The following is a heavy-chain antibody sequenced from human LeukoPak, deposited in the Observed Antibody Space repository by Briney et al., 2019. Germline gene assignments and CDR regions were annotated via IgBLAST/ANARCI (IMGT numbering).Heavy chain of an antibody. CDR3: ARGTILEPFDI. V-gene: IGHV1-2*02. Sequence: ASVKVSCKASGYTFTSYGISWVRQAPGQGLEWVGWIHPKSGGTSYEQSFQGRVIMTSDTSISTAYMEVRRLTSDDTAVYYCARGTILEPFDIWGQGTMVTVSS. CDR1: GYTFTSYG. J-gene: IGHJ3*02. D-gene: IGHD3-3*01. CDR2: IHPKSGGT.